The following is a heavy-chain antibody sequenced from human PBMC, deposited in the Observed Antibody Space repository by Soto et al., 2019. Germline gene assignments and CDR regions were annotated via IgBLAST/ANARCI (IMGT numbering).Heavy chain of an antibody. D-gene: IGHD6-6*01. V-gene: IGHV3-23*01. Sequence: EVQLLESGGGLVQPGGSLRLSCAASGFTFSSYAMSWVRQAPGKGLEWVSAISGSGGSTYYADSVKGRFTISSDNSKNTLYLQMNSLRAEDTAVYYCAKDIAARRDNDYWGQGTLVTVSS. CDR1: GFTFSSYA. J-gene: IGHJ4*02. CDR3: AKDIAARRDNDY. CDR2: ISGSGGST.